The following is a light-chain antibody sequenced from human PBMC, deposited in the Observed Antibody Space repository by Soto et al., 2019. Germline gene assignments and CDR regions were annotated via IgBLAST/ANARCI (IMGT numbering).Light chain of an antibody. Sequence: DIQMTQSPSTLSASVGDRITITCRASQSINIWLAWYQQKPGKAHNVLIYDASTLESGVLSRFSGSGSGTEFTLTITSLQPDDFATYYCQQYNTFSSPTFGQGTILDIK. CDR3: QQYNTFSSPT. J-gene: IGKJ2*01. V-gene: IGKV1-5*01. CDR1: QSINIW. CDR2: DAS.